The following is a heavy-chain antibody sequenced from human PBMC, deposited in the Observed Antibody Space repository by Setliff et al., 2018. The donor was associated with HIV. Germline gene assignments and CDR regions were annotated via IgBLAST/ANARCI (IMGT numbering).Heavy chain of an antibody. V-gene: IGHV1-2*04. D-gene: IGHD6-13*01. Sequence: ASVKVSCKASGYTFTGYYMHWVRQAPGQGLEWMGWINPNSGGTNYAQKFQGWVTMTRDTSISTAYMELSRLRSDDTAVYYCASGRAEGRIADPAGIRDWGQGTLVTVSS. CDR2: INPNSGGT. CDR1: GYTFTGYY. J-gene: IGHJ4*02. CDR3: ASGRAEGRIADPAGIRD.